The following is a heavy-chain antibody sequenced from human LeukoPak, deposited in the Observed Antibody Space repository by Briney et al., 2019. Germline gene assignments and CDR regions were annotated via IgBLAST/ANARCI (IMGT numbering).Heavy chain of an antibody. Sequence: SETLSLTCTVSGGSISSYYWNWIRQPPGKGLEWIGYIYYSGSTNYNPSLKSRVTISVDTSKNQFSLKLTSVTAADTAVYYCAGVHYGSGSLYYYYYYMDVWGKGTTVTISS. CDR2: IYYSGST. J-gene: IGHJ6*03. V-gene: IGHV4-59*08. CDR1: GGSISSYY. CDR3: AGVHYGSGSLYYYYYYMDV. D-gene: IGHD3-10*01.